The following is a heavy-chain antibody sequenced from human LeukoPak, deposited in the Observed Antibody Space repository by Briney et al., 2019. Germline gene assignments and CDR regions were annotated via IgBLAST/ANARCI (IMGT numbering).Heavy chain of an antibody. CDR2: ISTSTGSP. V-gene: IGHV7-4-1*01. Sequence: ASVKVSCKASGYTFTMYAINWVRQAPGQGLEWMGWISTSTGSPTYAQGFTGRFVFSLDTSVSTAYLEIGSLKAEDTAMYYCGRDVGSGPPGYWGQGTLVTVSS. CDR3: GRDVGSGPPGY. D-gene: IGHD3-10*01. J-gene: IGHJ4*02. CDR1: GYTFTMYA.